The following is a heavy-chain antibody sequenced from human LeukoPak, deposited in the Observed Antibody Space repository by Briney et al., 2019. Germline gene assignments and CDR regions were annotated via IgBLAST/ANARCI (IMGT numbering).Heavy chain of an antibody. J-gene: IGHJ4*02. CDR1: GGSISSSSYY. CDR2: IYYRAST. CDR3: ARRPYYDFWGGYCTGGVFDY. D-gene: IGHD3-3*01. Sequence: SETLSFTCTVSGGSISSSSYYWGWIRQPPGKGLEWIGCIYYRASTYNNPSLKSRATISVERSENKYALKLSSVTAADTAVYYCARRPYYDFWGGYCTGGVFDYWGQGTLVTVSS. V-gene: IGHV4-39*01.